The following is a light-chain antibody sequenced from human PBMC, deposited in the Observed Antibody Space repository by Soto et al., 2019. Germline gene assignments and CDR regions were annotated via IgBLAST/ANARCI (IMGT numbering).Light chain of an antibody. CDR1: QNVYTN. Sequence: ETVMTQSPATLSVSPGETATLSCRASQNVYTNLAWYQQKPGQAPRLVLYGASTRATGVPVRFSGSGSGTEFTLTISSLQSEDFAVYYCQQYNSWPPITFGGGTKVDIK. CDR3: QQYNSWPPIT. V-gene: IGKV3-15*01. CDR2: GAS. J-gene: IGKJ4*01.